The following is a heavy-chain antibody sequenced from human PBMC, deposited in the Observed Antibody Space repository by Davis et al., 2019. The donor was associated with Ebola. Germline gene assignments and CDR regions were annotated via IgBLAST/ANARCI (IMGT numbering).Heavy chain of an antibody. Sequence: SGPTLVKPTQTLTLTCTVSGFSLSTNGVGVGWIRQPPGKALEWLALIYWDDDKYYSPSLKTRLTITKDTSNNQVVLTVTNVDPVDAATYYCAHRPREGWFDPWGQGTLVTVSS. CDR2: IYWDDDK. V-gene: IGHV2-5*02. CDR3: AHRPREGWFDP. J-gene: IGHJ5*02. CDR1: GFSLSTNGVG.